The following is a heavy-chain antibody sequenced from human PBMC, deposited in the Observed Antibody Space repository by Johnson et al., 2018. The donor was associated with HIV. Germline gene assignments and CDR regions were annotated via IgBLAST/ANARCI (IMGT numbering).Heavy chain of an antibody. Sequence: VLLVESGGGLVEPGGSLRLSCAASGFTFSIYGMHWVRQAPGKGLEWVSVIYTGGTTYYADSVKGRFTISRDNAKNFLSLQMSSLRVEDTALYYCAREKAAGAFDIWGQGTMVTVSS. J-gene: IGHJ3*02. CDR2: IYTGGTT. D-gene: IGHD6-25*01. CDR3: AREKAAGAFDI. V-gene: IGHV3-NL1*01. CDR1: GFTFSIYG.